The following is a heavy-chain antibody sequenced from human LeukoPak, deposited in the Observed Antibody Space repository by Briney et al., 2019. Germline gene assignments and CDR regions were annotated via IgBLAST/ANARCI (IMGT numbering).Heavy chain of an antibody. J-gene: IGHJ4*02. CDR1: GFTFSDYY. D-gene: IGHD1-26*01. V-gene: IGHV3-11*01. CDR2: IYTSGRTT. CDR3: ARDRGAQWELPDF. Sequence: GGSLRLSCVASGFTFSDYYMSWIRQAPGKGLEWLSHIYTSGRTTFYADSVKGRFTISRDNAKNSLYLQMNSLRVDDTAVYYCARDRGAQWELPDFWGQGTLVTVSS.